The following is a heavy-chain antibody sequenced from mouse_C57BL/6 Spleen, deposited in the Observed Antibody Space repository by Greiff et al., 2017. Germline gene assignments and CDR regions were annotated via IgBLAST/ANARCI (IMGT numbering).Heavy chain of an antibody. CDR2: IYPRSGNT. D-gene: IGHD2-4*01. CDR1: GYTFTSYG. Sequence: VQLQQSGAELARPGASVKLSCKASGYTFTSYGISWVKQRTGQGLEWIGEIYPRSGNTYYNEKFKGKATLTADKSSSTAYMELRSLTSEDSAVYFCASRRDDYDAWFAYWGQGTLVTVSA. CDR3: ASRRDDYDAWFAY. J-gene: IGHJ3*01. V-gene: IGHV1-81*01.